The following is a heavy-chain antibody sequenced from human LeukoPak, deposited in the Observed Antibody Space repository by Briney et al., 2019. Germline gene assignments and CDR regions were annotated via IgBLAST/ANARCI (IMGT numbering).Heavy chain of an antibody. J-gene: IGHJ4*02. CDR1: GDSVSSNSAA. CDR3: ARDAGYSGYEMPLQYFDY. V-gene: IGHV6-1*01. CDR2: TYYRSKWYN. Sequence: SQTLSLTCAISGDSVSSNSAAWNWIRQSPSRGLEWLGRTYYRSKWYNDYAVSVKSRITINPDTSKNQFSLQLNSVTPEDTAVYYCARDAGYSGYEMPLQYFDYWGQGTLVTVSS. D-gene: IGHD5-12*01.